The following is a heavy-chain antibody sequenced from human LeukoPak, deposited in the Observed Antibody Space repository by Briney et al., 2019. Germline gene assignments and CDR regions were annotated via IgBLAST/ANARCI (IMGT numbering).Heavy chain of an antibody. CDR2: ISSSSSYI. D-gene: IGHD2-8*01. J-gene: IGHJ4*02. V-gene: IGHV3-21*01. CDR1: GFTFNTYS. Sequence: GGSLRLSCAASGFTFNTYSMNWVRQAPGKGLEWVSSISSSSSYIYYADSVKGRFTISRDNAKNSLYLQMNSLRAEDTAVYYCATDCTNGVCYDYWGQGTLVTVSS. CDR3: ATDCTNGVCYDY.